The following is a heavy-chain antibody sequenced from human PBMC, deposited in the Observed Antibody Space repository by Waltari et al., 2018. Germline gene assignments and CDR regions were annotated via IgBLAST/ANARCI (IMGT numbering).Heavy chain of an antibody. CDR2: TNYDVSEK. Sequence: EVQLVESGGGLVQPGGSLRLSCAVSEFTFSTYWMTWVRQASGRGREWEANTNYDVSEKNYVDSVKGRFTISRDNDKNSLYLQMKSLRAEHTAVYYCGTYRWLGYWGQGTLVTVSS. J-gene: IGHJ4*02. V-gene: IGHV3-7*03. D-gene: IGHD3-10*01. CDR1: EFTFSTYW. CDR3: GTYRWLGY.